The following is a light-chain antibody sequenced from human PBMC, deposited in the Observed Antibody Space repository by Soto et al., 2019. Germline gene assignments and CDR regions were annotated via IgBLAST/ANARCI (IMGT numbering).Light chain of an antibody. V-gene: IGKV3-20*01. CDR3: QQNGSSPRT. J-gene: IGKJ1*01. CDR2: GAS. CDR1: QSVNSRY. Sequence: EIVLTQSPGTLSLSPGERATLSCRASQSVNSRYLAWYRQKPGQSPRLLIYGASTRATGIPDRFSGSGSGTDFTLTINRLEPEDFAVYYCQQNGSSPRTFGQGTKVEIK.